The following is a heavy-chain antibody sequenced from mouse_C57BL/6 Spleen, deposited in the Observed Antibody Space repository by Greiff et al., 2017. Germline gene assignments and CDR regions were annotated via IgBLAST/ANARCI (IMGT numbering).Heavy chain of an antibody. D-gene: IGHD1-1*01. Sequence: VQLQQSGAELVRPGASVKLSCTASGFNIKDDYMHWVKQRPEQGLEWIGWIDPENGDTEYASKFQGKATITADTSSNTAYLQLSSLTSEDTAVYYCTTVTYYGSSFDFDYWGQGTTLTVSS. J-gene: IGHJ2*01. V-gene: IGHV14-4*01. CDR1: GFNIKDDY. CDR2: IDPENGDT. CDR3: TTVTYYGSSFDFDY.